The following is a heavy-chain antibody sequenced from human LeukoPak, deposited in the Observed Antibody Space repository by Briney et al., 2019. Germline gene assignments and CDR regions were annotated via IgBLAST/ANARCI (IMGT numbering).Heavy chain of an antibody. J-gene: IGHJ4*02. V-gene: IGHV3-30*18. Sequence: GRSLRLCCAASGFTFSSYGMHWVRQAAGKGLEWVAVISYDGSNKYYADSVKGRFTISRDNSKNTLYLQMNSLRAEDTAVYYCAKAPRGGLWFGELFDYWGQGTLVTVSS. D-gene: IGHD3-10*01. CDR1: GFTFSSYG. CDR3: AKAPRGGLWFGELFDY. CDR2: ISYDGSNK.